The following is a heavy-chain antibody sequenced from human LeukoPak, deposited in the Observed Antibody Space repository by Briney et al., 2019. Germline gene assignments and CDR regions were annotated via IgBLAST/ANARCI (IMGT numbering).Heavy chain of an antibody. CDR1: GFTFSSYA. J-gene: IGHJ4*02. V-gene: IGHV3-23*01. CDR2: ISGSGGST. Sequence: GGSLRLSCAASGFTFSSYAMSWVRQAPGKGLEWVSAISGSGGSTYYADSVKGRFTISRDNSKNTLYLQMNSLRAEDTAVHYCAKDPVPYSSSWYVGDYWGQGTLVTVSS. D-gene: IGHD6-13*01. CDR3: AKDPVPYSSSWYVGDY.